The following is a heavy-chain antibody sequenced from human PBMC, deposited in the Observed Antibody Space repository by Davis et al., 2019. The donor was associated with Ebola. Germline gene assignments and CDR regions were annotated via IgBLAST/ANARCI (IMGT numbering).Heavy chain of an antibody. CDR1: GFTFSGSS. Sequence: GESLKISCAASGFTFSGSSMNWVRQAPGKGLEWISHISGGTGAMEYADSVQGRFTISRDNAKNSLYLQMNSLRAEDTATYYCARYCHYTDCSYFDCWGQGTMVAVSS. CDR3: ARYCHYTDCSYFDC. J-gene: IGHJ4*02. V-gene: IGHV3-48*01. D-gene: IGHD3-16*01. CDR2: ISGGTGAM.